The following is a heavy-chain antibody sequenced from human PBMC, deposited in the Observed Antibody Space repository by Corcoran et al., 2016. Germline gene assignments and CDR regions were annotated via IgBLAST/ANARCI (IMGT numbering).Heavy chain of an antibody. CDR1: GFTFSSYG. V-gene: IGHV3-33*01. Sequence: QVQLVESGGGVVQPGRSLRLSCAASGFTFSSYGMHWVRQAPGKGLEWVAVIWYDGSNKYYADSVKGRFTIPRDNSKNTLYLQMNSLRAEDTAVYYCARESPITMIVVVPYGMDVWGQGTTVTVSS. CDR3: ARESPITMIVVVPYGMDV. J-gene: IGHJ6*02. CDR2: IWYDGSNK. D-gene: IGHD3-22*01.